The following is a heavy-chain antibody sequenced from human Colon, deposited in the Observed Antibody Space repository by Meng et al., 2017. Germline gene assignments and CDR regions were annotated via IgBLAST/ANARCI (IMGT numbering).Heavy chain of an antibody. CDR2: IKSNNDGGTT. D-gene: IGHD2/OR15-2a*01. CDR1: GFTFTTAW. V-gene: IGHV3-15*01. J-gene: IGHJ4*02. CDR3: GTDIYD. Sequence: EGQWEGAGGGLGRPGGSLRLSCAASGFTFTTAWMTWVRRTPGRGLEWVGRIKSNNDGGTTDYAAPVKGRFTISRDDSKSTLYLQMNSLKIEDTAMYYCGTDIYDWGQGTLVTVSS.